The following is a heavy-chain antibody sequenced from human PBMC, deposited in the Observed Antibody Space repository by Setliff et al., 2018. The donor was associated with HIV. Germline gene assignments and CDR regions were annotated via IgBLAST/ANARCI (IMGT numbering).Heavy chain of an antibody. CDR3: SPQWPVGY. CDR1: GFPLSSYT. V-gene: IGHV3-21*01. J-gene: IGHJ4*02. CDR2: ISNTSDSI. D-gene: IGHD6-19*01. Sequence: GGSLRLSCVASGFPLSSYTMNWVRQAPGKGLEWVSSISNTSDSINYADSVKGRFTTSRDNAKNSLYLQMNSLRVEDTAVYYCSPQWPVGYWGQGTLVTVSS.